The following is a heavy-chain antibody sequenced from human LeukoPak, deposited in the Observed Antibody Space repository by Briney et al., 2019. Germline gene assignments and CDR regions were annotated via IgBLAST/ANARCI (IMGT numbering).Heavy chain of an antibody. CDR1: GYTVTGYY. CDR3: ARGGYCSGAACYHLPDF. V-gene: IGHV1-2*02. J-gene: IGHJ4*02. Sequence: ASVKVSCKASGYTVTGYYMHWVGQAPGQGLEWMGWINPNSGGTNYAQKFQGRLTMTRDTSISTAYMELSSLSSDDTAVYYCARGGYCSGAACYHLPDFWGQGTLVTVSS. CDR2: INPNSGGT. D-gene: IGHD2-15*01.